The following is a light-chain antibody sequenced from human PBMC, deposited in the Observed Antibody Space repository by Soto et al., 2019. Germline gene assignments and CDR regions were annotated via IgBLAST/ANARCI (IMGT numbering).Light chain of an antibody. J-gene: IGKJ5*01. CDR1: QSVTSNY. CDR2: GAS. V-gene: IGKV3-20*01. CDR3: QQYGTSAPIT. Sequence: ELVLTKSPGTLSLSPGDRATLSCRASQSVTSNYLAWYQQRPGQAPSLLIYGASSRATGIPDRFSGSGSGTDFTLTISRLEPEDFGMYYCQQYGTSAPITFGQGTRVEIE.